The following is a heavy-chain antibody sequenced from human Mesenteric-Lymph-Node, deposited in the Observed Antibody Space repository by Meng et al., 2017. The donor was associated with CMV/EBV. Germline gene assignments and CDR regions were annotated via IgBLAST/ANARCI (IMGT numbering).Heavy chain of an antibody. V-gene: IGHV1-69*10. CDR1: GGTFSSYA. Sequence: SVKVSCKASGGTFSSYAISWVRQAPGQGLEWMGGIIPILGIANYAQKFQGRVTNTADKSTSTAYMELSSLRSEDTAVYYCARVPGIRTYLYYGMDVWGQGTTVTVSS. CDR2: IIPILGIA. D-gene: IGHD2/OR15-2a*01. CDR3: ARVPGIRTYLYYGMDV. J-gene: IGHJ6*02.